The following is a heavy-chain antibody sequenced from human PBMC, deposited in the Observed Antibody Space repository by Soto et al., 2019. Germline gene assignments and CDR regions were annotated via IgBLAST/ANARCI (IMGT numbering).Heavy chain of an antibody. CDR1: GFTFSSYA. CDR3: AKTDYYGSARAFDI. CDR2: ISGSGGYI. Sequence: ESGGGLVQPGGSLRLSCAASGFTFSSYAMSWVRQAPRKGLEWVSGISGSGGYIYYADSVKGRFTISRDNSKNTLHLQMNSLRAEDTAVYYCAKTDYYGSARAFDIWGQGTMVTVSS. D-gene: IGHD3-10*01. J-gene: IGHJ3*02. V-gene: IGHV3-23*01.